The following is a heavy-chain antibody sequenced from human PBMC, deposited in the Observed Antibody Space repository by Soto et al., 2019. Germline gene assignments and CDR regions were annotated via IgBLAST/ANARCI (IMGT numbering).Heavy chain of an antibody. CDR1: GYGFTNYA. CDR3: ARYDTILGSNEIDN. J-gene: IGHJ4*02. D-gene: IGHD1-26*01. Sequence: ASVKGSWKASGYGFTNYAITWVRQAPGQGLQWMGWISAHSGNTYYAQSLRGRVTMTKDTSTATAYMELGSLRGEDTAIYYCARYDTILGSNEIDNWGQGTLVTVSS. CDR2: ISAHSGNT. V-gene: IGHV1-18*04.